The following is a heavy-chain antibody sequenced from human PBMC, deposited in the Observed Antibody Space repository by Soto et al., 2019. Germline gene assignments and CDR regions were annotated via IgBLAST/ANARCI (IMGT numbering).Heavy chain of an antibody. D-gene: IGHD2-2*01. Sequence: GGSLRLSCAASGFTFSNYGMHWVRQTPGKGLEWVALILYDGSNKYYADSVKGRFTISRDNSKNTLYLQVSSLRAEDTAVYYCAKSRDAYNFYFYYGMDVWGQGTTVTVSS. CDR3: AKSRDAYNFYFYYGMDV. CDR2: ILYDGSNK. V-gene: IGHV3-30*18. CDR1: GFTFSNYG. J-gene: IGHJ6*02.